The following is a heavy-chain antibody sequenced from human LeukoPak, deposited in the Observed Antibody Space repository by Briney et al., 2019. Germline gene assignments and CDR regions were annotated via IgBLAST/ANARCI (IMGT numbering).Heavy chain of an antibody. CDR1: GGSISSSSYY. CDR3: ARDRKGYDILTGYYSGFNFDL. Sequence: PSETLSLTCTVSGGSISSSSYYWGWIRQPPGKGLEWIGNIYYSGSTYYSPSLKSRVTISVDTSKNQFSLKLSSVTAADTAVYYCARDRKGYDILTGYYSGFNFDLWGRGTLVTVSS. CDR2: IYYSGST. V-gene: IGHV4-39*07. J-gene: IGHJ2*01. D-gene: IGHD3-9*01.